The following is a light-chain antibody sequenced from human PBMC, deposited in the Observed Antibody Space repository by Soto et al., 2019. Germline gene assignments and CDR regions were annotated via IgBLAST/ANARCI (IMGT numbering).Light chain of an antibody. CDR3: QQYNNWPRALT. CDR2: GAS. V-gene: IGKV3-15*01. Sequence: EIVMTQSPATLSVSSGERATLSCRASHRVSSNLAWYQQKPGQAPRLLIYGASTRATGVPARFSGSGSGTEFTLTISSLQSEDVAVYYCQQYNNWPRALTFGGGTRLEIK. CDR1: HRVSSN. J-gene: IGKJ5*01.